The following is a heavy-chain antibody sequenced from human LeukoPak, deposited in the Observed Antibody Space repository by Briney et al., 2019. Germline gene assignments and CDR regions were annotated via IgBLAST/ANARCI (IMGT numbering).Heavy chain of an antibody. CDR1: GYTFTSYD. V-gene: IGHV1-8*01. CDR3: ARGNVERRVFYYYYGMDV. D-gene: IGHD1-1*01. CDR2: MNPSSGNT. Sequence: ASVKVSCKASGYTFTSYDINWVRQATGQGLEWMGWMNPSSGNTGYAQKFQGRVTMTRNTSISTAYMELSSLRSEDTAVYYCARGNVERRVFYYYYGMDVWGQGTTVTVSS. J-gene: IGHJ6*02.